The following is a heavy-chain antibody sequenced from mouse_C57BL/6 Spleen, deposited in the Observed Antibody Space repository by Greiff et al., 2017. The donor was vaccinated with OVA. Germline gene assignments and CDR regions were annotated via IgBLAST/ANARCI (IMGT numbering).Heavy chain of an antibody. J-gene: IGHJ1*03. D-gene: IGHD1-1*01. CDR1: GFNIKDDY. V-gene: IGHV14-4*01. Sequence: EVKLVESGAELVRPGASVKLSCTASGFNIKDDYMHWVKQRPEQGPEWIGWIDPENGDTEYASKFQGKATITADTSSNTAYLQLSSLTAEDTAVYYCTIDYYGRSPYWYFDVWGTGTTVTVSS. CDR2: IDPENGDT. CDR3: TIDYYGRSPYWYFDV.